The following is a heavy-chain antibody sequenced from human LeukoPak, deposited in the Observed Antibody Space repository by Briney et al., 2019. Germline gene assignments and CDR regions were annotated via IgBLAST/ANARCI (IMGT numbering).Heavy chain of an antibody. CDR1: GFTFSTYV. CDR2: ISYDGGNK. Sequence: GGSLRLSCAASGFTFSTYVIHWVRQAPGKGLEWVAVISYDGGNKYYADSVKGRFTISRDNSKNTLYLQMNSLRAEDTAVYYCARDLRYCSSTSCYFVYYGMDVWGQGTTVTVSS. J-gene: IGHJ6*02. CDR3: ARDLRYCSSTSCYFVYYGMDV. D-gene: IGHD2-2*01. V-gene: IGHV3-30-3*01.